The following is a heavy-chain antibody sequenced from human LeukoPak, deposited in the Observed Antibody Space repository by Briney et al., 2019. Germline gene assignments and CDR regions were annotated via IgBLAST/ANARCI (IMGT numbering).Heavy chain of an antibody. J-gene: IGHJ3*02. CDR1: GFTFSSYS. V-gene: IGHV3-21*01. D-gene: IGHD3-3*01. Sequence: GGSLTPSCAVSGFTFSSYSINWVSPPQGKGLEWVSSISSSSSYIYYADTVKGRFTMSRNNAKNSLYLQMNSLRAEDTAVYYCARLRGSGYYANAAFDIGGQGTLVTVSS. CDR2: ISSSSSYI. CDR3: ARLRGSGYYANAAFDI.